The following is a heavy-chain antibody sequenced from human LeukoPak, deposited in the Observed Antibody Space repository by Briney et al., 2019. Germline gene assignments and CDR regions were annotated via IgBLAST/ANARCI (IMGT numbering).Heavy chain of an antibody. Sequence: PGGSLRLSCAASGFTFRNYAMTWVRQAPGKGLECVSGISNSGDNTYYGDSLKRPFTISTDNSKNTLYLQMNSLRVEDTAVYYCAKGWRVGYYYYMDVWGKGTTVTVSS. CDR2: ISNSGDNT. CDR1: GFTFRNYA. D-gene: IGHD5-24*01. V-gene: IGHV3-23*01. CDR3: AKGWRVGYYYYMDV. J-gene: IGHJ6*03.